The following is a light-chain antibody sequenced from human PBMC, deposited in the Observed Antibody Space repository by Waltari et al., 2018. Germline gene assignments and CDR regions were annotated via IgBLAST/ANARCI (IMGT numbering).Light chain of an antibody. CDR3: QQATSFPALT. J-gene: IGKJ4*01. CDR2: GTS. V-gene: IGKV1-12*01. Sequence: DIQMTQSPSSVSASVGDRVTITCRATQAVNNWVVWYQQKPGKAPKFLISGTSSLDSGVPSRFSGSGSGTNFTLTINGLQPEDFATYYCQQATSFPALTFGGGTKVEIK. CDR1: QAVNNW.